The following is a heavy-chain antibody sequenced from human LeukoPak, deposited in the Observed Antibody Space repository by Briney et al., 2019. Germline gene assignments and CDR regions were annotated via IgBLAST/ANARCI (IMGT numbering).Heavy chain of an antibody. CDR3: ARAYSGYGYYFDY. V-gene: IGHV3-7*04. D-gene: IGHD5-12*01. CDR2: IKQDGSEK. Sequence: GGSLRLSCAASGFTFSSYAMSWVRQAPGKGLEWVANIKQDGSEKYYVDSVKGRFTISRDSAKNSLYLQMNSLRAEDTAVYYCARAYSGYGYYFDYWGQGTLVTVSS. J-gene: IGHJ4*02. CDR1: GFTFSSYA.